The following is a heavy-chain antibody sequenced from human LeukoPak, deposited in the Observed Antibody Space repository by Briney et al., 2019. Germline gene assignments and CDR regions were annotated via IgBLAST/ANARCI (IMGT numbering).Heavy chain of an antibody. V-gene: IGHV4-30-2*01. CDR2: IYHSGST. D-gene: IGHD5-18*01. Sequence: SETLSLTCAVSGGFISSGGYSWSWIRQPPGKGLEWIGYIYHSGSTYYNPSLKSRVTISVDRSKNQFSLKLSSVTAADTAVYYCARVVVQLWSQFDYWGQGTLVTVSS. CDR1: GGFISSGGYS. CDR3: ARVVVQLWSQFDY. J-gene: IGHJ4*02.